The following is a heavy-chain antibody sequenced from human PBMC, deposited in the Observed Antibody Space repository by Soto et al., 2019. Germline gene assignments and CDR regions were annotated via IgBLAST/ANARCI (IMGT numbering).Heavy chain of an antibody. V-gene: IGHV3-48*01. CDR3: ASLQTTTAKNWFDP. CDR2: ISSSSTI. D-gene: IGHD4-17*01. Sequence: PGGSLRLSCAASGFTFSSYSMNWVRQAPGKGLEWVSYISSSSTIYYADSVKGRFTISRDNAKNSLYLQMNSLRAEDTAVYYCASLQTTTAKNWFDPWGQGTLVTVSS. J-gene: IGHJ5*02. CDR1: GFTFSSYS.